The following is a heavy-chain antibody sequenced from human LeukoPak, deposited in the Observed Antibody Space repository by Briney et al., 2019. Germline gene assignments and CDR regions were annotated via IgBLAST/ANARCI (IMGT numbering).Heavy chain of an antibody. CDR1: GGSISSSSYY. Sequence: PSETLSLTCTVSGGSISSSSYYWGWIRQPPGKGLEWIGSIYYSGSTYYNPSLKSRVTISVDTSKNQFSLKLSSVTAADTAVYYCARRELRFLEWSGYFDYWGQGTLVTVSS. CDR3: ARRELRFLEWSGYFDY. CDR2: IYYSGST. J-gene: IGHJ4*02. V-gene: IGHV4-39*01. D-gene: IGHD3-3*01.